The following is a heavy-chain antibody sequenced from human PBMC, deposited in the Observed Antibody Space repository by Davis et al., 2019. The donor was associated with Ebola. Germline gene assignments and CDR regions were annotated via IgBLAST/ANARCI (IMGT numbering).Heavy chain of an antibody. CDR2: ISYDGSNK. J-gene: IGHJ6*02. D-gene: IGHD3-3*01. V-gene: IGHV3-30*18. Sequence: GGSLRLSCAASGFTFSSYGMHWVRQAPGKGLEWVAVISYDGSNKYYADSVKGRFTISRDNSKNTLYLQMNSLRAEDTAVYYCAKVITYYDFWSGYYSHYGMDVWGQGTTVTVSS. CDR1: GFTFSSYG. CDR3: AKVITYYDFWSGYYSHYGMDV.